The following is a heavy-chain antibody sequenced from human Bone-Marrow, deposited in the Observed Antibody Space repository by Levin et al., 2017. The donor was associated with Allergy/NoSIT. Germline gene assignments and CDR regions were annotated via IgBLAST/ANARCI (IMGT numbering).Heavy chain of an antibody. CDR3: ARSAYDTSGYYHPRHFDY. V-gene: IGHV4-34*01. D-gene: IGHD3-22*01. CDR2: INPSGTT. J-gene: IGHJ4*02. Sequence: TSETLSLTCAVFGGSFRGYYWSWSRQPPGKGLEWIGDINPSGTTNYNASLKSRITISVDTSKNHSSLELSSVLAADTAVYYCARSAYDTSGYYHPRHFDYWGQGALVTVSS. CDR1: GGSFRGYY.